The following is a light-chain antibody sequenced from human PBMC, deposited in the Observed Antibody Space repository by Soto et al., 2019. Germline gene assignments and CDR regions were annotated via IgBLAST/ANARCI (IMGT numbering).Light chain of an antibody. Sequence: EVVLTQSPVTLSLSPGERATLSCRASQSFRGLLAWYQQKPGQAPRLLIYDAYNRATGIPPRFSGSESGTDFTLTISSLEPEDSAVYYCQQRHMWPIPFGQGTRLEIK. CDR3: QQRHMWPIP. CDR2: DAY. V-gene: IGKV3-11*01. CDR1: QSFRGL. J-gene: IGKJ5*01.